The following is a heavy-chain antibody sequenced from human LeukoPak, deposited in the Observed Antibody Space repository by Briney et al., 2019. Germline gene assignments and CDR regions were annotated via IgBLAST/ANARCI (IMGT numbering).Heavy chain of an antibody. CDR3: ARFGSGSYYNWFDP. J-gene: IGHJ5*02. CDR1: GGSISSGGYY. D-gene: IGHD3-10*01. CDR2: IYYSGST. Sequence: PSETLSLTCTVSGGSISSGGYYWSWIRQHPGKGLEWIGYIYYSGSTYYNPSLKSRVTISVDTSKNQFSLKLSSVTAADTAVYYCARFGSGSYYNWFDPWGQGTLVIVSS. V-gene: IGHV4-31*03.